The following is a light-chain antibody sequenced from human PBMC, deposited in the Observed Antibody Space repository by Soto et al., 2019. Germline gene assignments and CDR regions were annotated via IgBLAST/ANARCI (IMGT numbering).Light chain of an antibody. Sequence: DIVMTQSPDSLAVSLGERATINCKSSQNILYSSNNKNYLAWYQQEPGQPPKLLIYWASTRESGVPDRFSGSGSGTDFTLTISSLQAEDVAVYYCQQYYSTPQTFGQGTKLEIK. J-gene: IGKJ2*01. CDR2: WAS. V-gene: IGKV4-1*01. CDR3: QQYYSTPQT. CDR1: QNILYSSNNKNY.